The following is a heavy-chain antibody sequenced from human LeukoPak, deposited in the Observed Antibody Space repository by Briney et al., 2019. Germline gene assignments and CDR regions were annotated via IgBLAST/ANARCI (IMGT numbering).Heavy chain of an antibody. CDR3: ARDSGDGYNFLYYYYYGMDV. J-gene: IGHJ6*02. Sequence: ASVKVSCKASGYTFTSYGISWVRQAPGQGLEWMGWISAYNGNTNYAQKLQGRVTMTTDTSTSTAYMELRSLRSEDTAVYYCARDSGDGYNFLYYYYYGMDVWGQGTTVTVSS. V-gene: IGHV1-18*01. CDR1: GYTFTSYG. CDR2: ISAYNGNT. D-gene: IGHD5-24*01.